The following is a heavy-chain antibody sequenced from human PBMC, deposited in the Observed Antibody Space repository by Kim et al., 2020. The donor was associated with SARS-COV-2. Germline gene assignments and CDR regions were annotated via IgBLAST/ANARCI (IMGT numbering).Heavy chain of an antibody. CDR3: AKDGARFDYVWGSSRPRWFDP. J-gene: IGHJ5*02. CDR1: GFTFNSYA. Sequence: GGSLRLSCAVSGFTFNSYAMHWVRQAPGKGLEWVSGISGSGYSTYYSDSVKGRFTISRDNSKNMLYLQMDSLRAEDTAVYYCAKDGARFDYVWGSSRPRWFDPWGQGSLVTVSP. CDR2: ISGSGYST. D-gene: IGHD3-16*02. V-gene: IGHV3-23*01.